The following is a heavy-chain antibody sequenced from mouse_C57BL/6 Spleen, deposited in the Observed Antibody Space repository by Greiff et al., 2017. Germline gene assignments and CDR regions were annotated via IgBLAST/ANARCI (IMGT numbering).Heavy chain of an antibody. CDR2: IYPGSGST. Sequence: VQLQQSGAELVKPGASVKMSCKASGYTFTSYWITWVKQRPGQGLEWIGDIYPGSGSTNYNEKFKSKATLTVDTSSSTAYMQLSSLTSEDSAVYYCARSIYDGYSAWFAYWGQGTLVTVSA. J-gene: IGHJ3*01. V-gene: IGHV1-55*01. CDR3: ARSIYDGYSAWFAY. CDR1: GYTFTSYW. D-gene: IGHD2-3*01.